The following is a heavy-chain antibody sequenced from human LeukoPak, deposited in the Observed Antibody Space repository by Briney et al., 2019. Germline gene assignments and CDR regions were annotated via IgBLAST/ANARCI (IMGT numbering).Heavy chain of an antibody. CDR3: ARDFTAFDY. V-gene: IGHV3-7*05. D-gene: IGHD3-16*01. CDR1: GFTFSSYW. CDR2: IKGDGSEQ. J-gene: IGHJ4*02. Sequence: PGGSLRLSCAASGFTFSSYWMTWARQAPGKGLEWVANIKGDGSEQQYVDSVKGRFTISRDNTKNSLYLQMNSLRAEDTAVYYCARDFTAFDYWGQGTLVTVSS.